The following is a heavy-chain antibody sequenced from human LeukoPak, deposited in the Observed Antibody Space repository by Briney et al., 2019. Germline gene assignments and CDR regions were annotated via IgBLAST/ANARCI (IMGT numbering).Heavy chain of an antibody. J-gene: IGHJ6*03. V-gene: IGHV4-59*11. CDR1: GGSISSHY. Sequence: SETLSLTCTVSGGSISSHYWSWIRQPPGKGLEWIGYIYYSGSTNYNPSLKSRATISVDTSKNQFSLKLSSVTAADTAVYYCARESLTGMDVWGKGTTVTVSS. CDR2: IYYSGST. CDR3: ARESLTGMDV.